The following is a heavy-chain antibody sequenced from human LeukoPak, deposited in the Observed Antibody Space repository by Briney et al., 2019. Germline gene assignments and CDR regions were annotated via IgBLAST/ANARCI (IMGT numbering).Heavy chain of an antibody. CDR3: ARESSVVGRNIDY. D-gene: IGHD1-26*01. V-gene: IGHV3-21*01. Sequence: PGGSLSLSCAASGFTFSNYKMNWVRQAPGKGLEWVSSISSSSSYIYYADSVKGRFTISRDNAKNSLYLQMNSLRAEDTAVYYCARESSVVGRNIDYWGQGTLVTVSS. CDR1: GFTFSNYK. J-gene: IGHJ4*02. CDR2: ISSSSSYI.